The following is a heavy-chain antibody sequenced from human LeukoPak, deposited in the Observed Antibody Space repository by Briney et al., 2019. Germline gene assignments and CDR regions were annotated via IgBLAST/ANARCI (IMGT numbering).Heavy chain of an antibody. CDR3: ARGALGGLRRGLEEGYCFDY. J-gene: IGHJ4*02. CDR2: IKQDGSEK. Sequence: GGSLRLSCAASGFTFSSYWMSWVRQAPGKGLEWVANIKQDGSEKYYVDSVKGRFTISRDKAKNSLYLQMNSLRAEDTAVYYCARGALGGLRRGLEEGYCFDYWGQGTLVTVSS. V-gene: IGHV3-7*01. D-gene: IGHD4-17*01. CDR1: GFTFSSYW.